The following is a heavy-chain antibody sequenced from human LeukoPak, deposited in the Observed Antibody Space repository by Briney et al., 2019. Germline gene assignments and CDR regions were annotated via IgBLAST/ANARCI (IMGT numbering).Heavy chain of an antibody. V-gene: IGHV3-11*01. Sequence: GGSLRLSCAASGFTFSDYYMRWIRQAPGKVLEWVSCISSSGSTIYYADSVKGRFTISRDNAKNSLYLQMNSLRAEDTAMYYCARDLIEVRADLEDYWGRGTLVTVSS. CDR1: GFTFSDYY. J-gene: IGHJ4*02. CDR3: ARDLIEVRADLEDY. CDR2: ISSSGSTI. D-gene: IGHD1-26*01.